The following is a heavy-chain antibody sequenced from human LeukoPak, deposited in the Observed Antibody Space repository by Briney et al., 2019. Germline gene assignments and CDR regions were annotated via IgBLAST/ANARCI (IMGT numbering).Heavy chain of an antibody. V-gene: IGHV4-59*08. Sequence: SETLSLTCTVSGGSISSYYWSWIRQPPGKGLEWIGYIYYSGSTDYNPSLKSRVTISVDTSKNQFSLKLSSVTAADTAVYYCARQGRRGYSYGLDYWGQGTLVTVSS. CDR1: GGSISSYY. D-gene: IGHD5-18*01. J-gene: IGHJ4*02. CDR3: ARQGRRGYSYGLDY. CDR2: IYYSGST.